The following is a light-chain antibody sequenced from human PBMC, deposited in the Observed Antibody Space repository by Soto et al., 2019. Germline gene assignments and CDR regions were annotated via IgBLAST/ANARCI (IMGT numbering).Light chain of an antibody. CDR3: SSYAGDRWHYV. CDR2: AVD. CDR1: SSDVGAYNY. Sequence: QSVLTQPPSASGSPGQSVTISCTGTSSDVGAYNYVSWYQQHPGKAPKLMIYAVDKRPSGVPDRFSRSKSGNTASLTVTGLQAEDEDDYYCSSYAGDRWHYVFGTGTKATVL. J-gene: IGLJ1*01. V-gene: IGLV2-8*01.